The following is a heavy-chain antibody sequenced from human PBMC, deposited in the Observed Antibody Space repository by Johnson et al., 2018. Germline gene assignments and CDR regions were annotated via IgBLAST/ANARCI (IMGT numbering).Heavy chain of an antibody. V-gene: IGHV3-23*04. J-gene: IGHJ3*02. CDR3: AKVGTGDSFDS. Sequence: VQLVESGGGLAQPGGSLRLSCAVSGFTINSYIMTWVRQAPGKGLDWVSTLSTSGAYTYYADSVKGRFTISRDNSKNTLYLQMNSLRAEDTAVYYCAKVGTGDSFDSWGQGTMVPVSS. D-gene: IGHD7-27*01. CDR1: GFTINSYI. CDR2: LSTSGAYT.